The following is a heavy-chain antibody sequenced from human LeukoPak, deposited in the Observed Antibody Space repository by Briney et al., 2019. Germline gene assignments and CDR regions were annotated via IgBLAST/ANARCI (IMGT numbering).Heavy chain of an antibody. CDR3: ARSRRIGENGMDV. CDR1: GGSISSYD. Sequence: SETLSLTCTVSGGSISSYDWSWIRQPPGKGLEWVGYIYYSGSTYYNPSLKSRVTISVDTSKNQFSLKLSSVTAADTAVYYCARSRRIGENGMDVWGQGTTVTVSS. CDR2: IYYSGST. D-gene: IGHD3-16*01. V-gene: IGHV4-59*06. J-gene: IGHJ6*02.